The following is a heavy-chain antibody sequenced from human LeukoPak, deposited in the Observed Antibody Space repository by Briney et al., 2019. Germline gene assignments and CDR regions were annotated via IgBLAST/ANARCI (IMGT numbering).Heavy chain of an antibody. J-gene: IGHJ4*02. V-gene: IGHV4-34*01. Sequence: SETLSLTCAVSGGSFSGYSWSWIRQPPGKGLEWIGEINQSGGTNYNPSLKSRVTISIDTSKSQFSVKVNSVTAADTAVYYCARCDSGGWFFDSWGPGALVTVSS. CDR1: GGSFSGYS. D-gene: IGHD6-19*01. CDR3: ARCDSGGWFFDS. CDR2: INQSGGT.